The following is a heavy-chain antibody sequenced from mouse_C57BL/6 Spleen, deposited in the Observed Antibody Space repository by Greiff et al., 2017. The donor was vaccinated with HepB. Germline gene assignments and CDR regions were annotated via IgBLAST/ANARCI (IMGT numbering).Heavy chain of an antibody. CDR1: GYAFSSYW. D-gene: IGHD2-2*01. J-gene: IGHJ4*01. CDR2: IYPGDGDT. Sequence: VKLMESGAELVKPGASVKISCKASGYAFSSYWMNWVKQRPGKGLEWIGQIYPGDGDTNYNGKFKGKATLTSDKSSSTAYMQLSSLTSEDSAVYFCALYGYDEGDYAMDYWGQGTSVTVSS. V-gene: IGHV1-80*01. CDR3: ALYGYDEGDYAMDY.